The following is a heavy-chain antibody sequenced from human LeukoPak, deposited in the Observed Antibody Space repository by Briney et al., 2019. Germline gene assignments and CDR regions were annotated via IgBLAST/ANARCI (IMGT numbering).Heavy chain of an antibody. Sequence: SETLSLTCTVSGGSISSYYWSWIRQPPGKGLEWIGYIYYSGSTNYNPSLKGRVTISVDTSKNQFSLKLSSVTAADTAVYYCARAGKSMVRGVILRPDWFDPWGQGTLVTVSS. CDR3: ARAGKSMVRGVILRPDWFDP. D-gene: IGHD3-10*01. CDR1: GGSISSYY. J-gene: IGHJ5*02. V-gene: IGHV4-59*01. CDR2: IYYSGST.